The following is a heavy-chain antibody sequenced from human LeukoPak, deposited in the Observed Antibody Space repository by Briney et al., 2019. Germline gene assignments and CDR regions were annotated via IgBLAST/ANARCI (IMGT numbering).Heavy chain of an antibody. CDR3: ARVYAGAFDY. CDR2: INSDGSTT. CDR1: GFTPSTYW. J-gene: IGHJ4*02. Sequence: GGSLRLSCAASGFTPSTYWMHWVRQAPGKGLVWVSRINSDGSTTTYADSVKGRFTISRDNAKNTLYLQMDRLRAEDTAVYYCARVYAGAFDYWGQGTLVTVSS. V-gene: IGHV3-74*01. D-gene: IGHD1-14*01.